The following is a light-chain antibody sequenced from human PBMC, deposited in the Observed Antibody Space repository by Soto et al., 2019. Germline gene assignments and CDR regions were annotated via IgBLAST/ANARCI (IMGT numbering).Light chain of an antibody. V-gene: IGKV3-20*01. CDR2: GAS. J-gene: IGKJ3*01. CDR1: QSVSSSY. Sequence: EIVLTQSPGTLSLSPGARATLSCRASQSVSSSYLAWYQQNPGQAPRLLIDGASSSASGIPDRFSGSESGTDFALTISRLEPEDFSMYYCQQYGSSYTCGPGPKVDIK. CDR3: QQYGSSYT.